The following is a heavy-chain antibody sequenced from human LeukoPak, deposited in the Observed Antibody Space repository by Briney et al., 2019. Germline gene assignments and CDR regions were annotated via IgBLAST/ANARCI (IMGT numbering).Heavy chain of an antibody. CDR1: GFTFSRYA. V-gene: IGHV3-23*01. J-gene: IGHJ4*02. CDR2: INADSSIT. Sequence: GGSLRLSCTASGFTFSRYAISWVRQAPGKGLEWVSSINADSSITFYADSVKGRFTISRDNSKNKVDLQMNSLRAEDSAQSFCAKGPGGGATIDSWGQGVVVSVS. CDR3: AKGPGGGATIDS. D-gene: IGHD5-24*01.